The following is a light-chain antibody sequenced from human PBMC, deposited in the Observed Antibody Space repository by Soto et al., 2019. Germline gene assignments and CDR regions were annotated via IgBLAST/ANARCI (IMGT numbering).Light chain of an antibody. J-gene: IGKJ4*01. V-gene: IGKV4-1*01. CDR2: WAS. Sequence: DIVMTQSPDSLSVSLCERATINCKSSQSVLFSSNNKNYLAWYQQTPGQPPKLLIYWASTRVSGVADRFSGSGSGTDFTLPISSLQAEDVAVYYCQQYYTTPLTFGGGTRWIS. CDR3: QQYYTTPLT. CDR1: QSVLFSSNNKNY.